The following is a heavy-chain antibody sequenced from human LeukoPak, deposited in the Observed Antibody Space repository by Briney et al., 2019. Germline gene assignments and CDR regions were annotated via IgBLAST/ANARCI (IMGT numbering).Heavy chain of an antibody. CDR1: GGSISSSSYY. Sequence: SETLSLTCTVSGGSISSSSYYWGWIRQPPGKGLEWIGSIYYSGSTNYNPSLKSRVTISVDTSKNQFSLKLSSVTAADTAVYYCARGAYYYDSSFQHWGQGTLVTVSS. CDR2: IYYSGST. J-gene: IGHJ1*01. CDR3: ARGAYYYDSSFQH. D-gene: IGHD3-22*01. V-gene: IGHV4-39*07.